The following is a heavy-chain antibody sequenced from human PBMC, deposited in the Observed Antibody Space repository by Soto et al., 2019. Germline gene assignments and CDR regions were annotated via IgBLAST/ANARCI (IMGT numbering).Heavy chain of an antibody. D-gene: IGHD3-3*01. CDR3: ARRNTIFGVVTDPWFDP. V-gene: IGHV4-39*01. CDR1: GGSISSSSYY. CDR2: IYYSGST. Sequence: QLQLQESGPGLVKPSETLSLTCTVSGGSISSSSYYWGWIRQPPGKGLEWIGSIYYSGSTYYNPSLKSRVTISVDTSKNQCSLKLSSVTAADTAVYYCARRNTIFGVVTDPWFDPWGQGTLVTVSS. J-gene: IGHJ5*02.